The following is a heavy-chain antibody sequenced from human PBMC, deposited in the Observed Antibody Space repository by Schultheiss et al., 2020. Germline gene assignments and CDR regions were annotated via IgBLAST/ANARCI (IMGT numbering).Heavy chain of an antibody. CDR1: GGSFSGYY. Sequence: SETLSLTCAVYGGSFSGYYWSWIRQPPGKGLEWIGYIYHSGSTYYNPSLKSRVTISVDTSKNQFSLKLSSVTAADTAVYYCAKDNQNYGDYNWFDPWGQGTLVTVSA. J-gene: IGHJ5*02. V-gene: IGHV4-34*01. CDR2: IYHSGST. CDR3: AKDNQNYGDYNWFDP. D-gene: IGHD4-17*01.